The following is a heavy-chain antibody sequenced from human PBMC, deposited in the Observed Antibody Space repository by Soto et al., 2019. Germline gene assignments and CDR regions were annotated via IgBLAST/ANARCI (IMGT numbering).Heavy chain of an antibody. CDR3: VRQGIGNLHGLVDG. CDR2: VYSTGGT. D-gene: IGHD1-1*01. CDR1: SGPTSSHN. J-gene: IGHJ6*02. Sequence: QVQLQQSGPGLVKPSETLSLTCSVSSGPTSSHNWGWIRQTPGRGLEWIGYVYSTGGTSYNPSLHNRVPXSADTSTNHISLTLTSVTAADPAVYYCVRQGIGNLHGLVDGWGQGTTVRVSS. V-gene: IGHV4-59*08.